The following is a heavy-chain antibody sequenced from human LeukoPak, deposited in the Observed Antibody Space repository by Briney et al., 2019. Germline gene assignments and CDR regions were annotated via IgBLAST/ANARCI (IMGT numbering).Heavy chain of an antibody. V-gene: IGHV4-59*01. CDR1: GGSITSYY. CDR3: ARSKLGNLDY. Sequence: SETLSLTCTVSGGSITSYYWSWIRQPPGKGLEWIGYIYYSGSANYNPSLKSRVTMSVDTSKNQFSLKLRSLTAADTAIYYCARSKLGNLDYWGQGTLVTVSS. D-gene: IGHD1-14*01. CDR2: IYYSGSA. J-gene: IGHJ4*02.